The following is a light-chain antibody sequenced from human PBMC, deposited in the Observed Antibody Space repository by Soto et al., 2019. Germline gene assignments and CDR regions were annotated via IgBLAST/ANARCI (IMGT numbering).Light chain of an antibody. CDR3: QHYNSYSEA. V-gene: IGKV3-20*01. CDR1: QSVSSNY. Sequence: EIVLTQSPGTLSLSPGERATFSCRASQSVSSNYLAWYQQKPGQAPRLLIYGAFKRATGIPDRFSGSGSGTDFTLTISRMEPEDFATYYCQHYNSYSEAFGQGTKVELK. CDR2: GAF. J-gene: IGKJ1*01.